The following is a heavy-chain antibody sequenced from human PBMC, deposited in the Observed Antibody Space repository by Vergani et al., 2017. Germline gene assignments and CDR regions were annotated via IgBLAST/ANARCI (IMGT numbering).Heavy chain of an antibody. CDR1: GFTFDTYT. CDR3: TTAWGLYYWHGEYFQY. CDR2: ISSGGGDI. Sequence: EVQLLESGGGLVQPGGSRRLSCAGAGFTFDTYTMAYVRQAPGKGLEWVATISSGGGDIFYADSVKGRFTISRDNSKNTLFLQMNSLKDEDTAVYYCTTAWGLYYWHGEYFQYWGRGTLVSVSS. V-gene: IGHV3-23*01. J-gene: IGHJ1*01. D-gene: IGHD3-10*01.